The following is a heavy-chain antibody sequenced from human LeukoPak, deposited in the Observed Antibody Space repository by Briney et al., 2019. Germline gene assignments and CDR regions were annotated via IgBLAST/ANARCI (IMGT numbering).Heavy chain of an antibody. D-gene: IGHD4-17*01. CDR3: ARSRTTVTKDALDY. J-gene: IGHJ4*02. CDR1: GFIFSSYS. V-gene: IGHV3-21*06. CDR2: ISSYSNYV. Sequence: NPGGSLRLSCSASGFIFSSYSMNWVRQAPGKGLEWVSSISSYSNYVYYADSLKGRFTISRDNAKNSLYLQMNSLRAEDTAVYCCARSRTTVTKDALDYWGQGTLVTVSS.